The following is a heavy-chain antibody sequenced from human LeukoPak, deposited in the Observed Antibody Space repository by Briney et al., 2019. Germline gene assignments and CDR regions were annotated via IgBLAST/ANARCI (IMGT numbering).Heavy chain of an antibody. CDR2: ISYDGSNK. CDR3: ARDGRVSGVVAATDFDY. V-gene: IGHV3-30-3*01. CDR1: GFSFSDYA. D-gene: IGHD2-15*01. Sequence: GGSLRLSCAASGFSFSDYAMSWVRQAPGKGLEWVAVISYDGSNKYYADSVKGRFTISRDSSKNTLYLQMNSLRAEDTAVYYCARDGRVSGVVAATDFDYWGQGTLVTVSS. J-gene: IGHJ4*02.